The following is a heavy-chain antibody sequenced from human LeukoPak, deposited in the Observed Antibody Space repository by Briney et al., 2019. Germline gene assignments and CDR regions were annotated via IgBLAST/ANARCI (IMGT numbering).Heavy chain of an antibody. CDR2: IYYFGNT. CDR1: GGSIDTYY. J-gene: IGHJ4*02. D-gene: IGHD7-27*01. CDR3: AKLGSPRAF. V-gene: IGHV4-59*01. Sequence: SENLSLTCSVSGGSIDTYYWSWIRQSPGKGLEWIGYIYYFGNTDYNPSLKSRVTISVDTPKNQFSLNLRSVTAADTAVYYCAKLGSPRAFWGQGILVRVSS.